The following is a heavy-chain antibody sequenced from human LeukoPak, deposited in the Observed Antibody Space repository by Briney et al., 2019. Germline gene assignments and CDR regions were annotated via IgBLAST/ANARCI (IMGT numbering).Heavy chain of an antibody. V-gene: IGHV1-46*01. CDR2: INPSGGST. D-gene: IGHD6-13*01. Sequence: GASVKVSCKASGYTFTSYYMHWVRQAPGQGLEWMGIINPSGGSTSYAQKFQGRVTMTRDTSTSTVYMELSSLRSEDTAVYYCARPEFSGSSFLGGRWGWFDPWGQGTLVTVSS. CDR1: GYTFTSYY. J-gene: IGHJ5*02. CDR3: ARPEFSGSSFLGGRWGWFDP.